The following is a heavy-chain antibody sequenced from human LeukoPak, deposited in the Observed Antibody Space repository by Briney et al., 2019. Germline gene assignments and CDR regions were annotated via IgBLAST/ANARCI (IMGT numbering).Heavy chain of an antibody. J-gene: IGHJ6*03. V-gene: IGHV3-23*01. Sequence: PGGSLRLSCAASGFTFSSYAMIWLRQAPGKALEWLSAISGRGGSTYYADSVKGRLTISRDNAKNTLYLQMNSLRAEDTAVYYCASSGGPYYDFWGGYSDKYYYYMDVWGKGTTVTVSS. CDR1: GFTFSSYA. CDR3: ASSGGPYYDFWGGYSDKYYYYMDV. D-gene: IGHD3-3*01. CDR2: ISGRGGST.